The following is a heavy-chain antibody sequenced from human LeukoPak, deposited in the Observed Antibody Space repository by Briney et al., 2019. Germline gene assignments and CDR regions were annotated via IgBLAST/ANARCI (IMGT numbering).Heavy chain of an antibody. CDR2: ISSSLNYI. D-gene: IGHD6-13*01. J-gene: IGHJ1*01. Sequence: GGSLRLSCAASGFTFSSYSMNWVRQAPGKGLEWVSSISSSLNYIYYADSVKGRFTISRDNAKNSLYLQMNSLRAEDTAVYFCARGGYSSTLYGRYQHWGQGTLVTVSP. V-gene: IGHV3-21*01. CDR3: ARGGYSSTLYGRYQH. CDR1: GFTFSSYS.